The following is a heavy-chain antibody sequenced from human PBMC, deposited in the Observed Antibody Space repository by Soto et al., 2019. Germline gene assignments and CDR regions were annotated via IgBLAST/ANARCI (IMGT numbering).Heavy chain of an antibody. CDR3: AREHIVTTERRPLHS. Sequence: EVQLVESGGGSVQPGRSLRLSCVASKFTFKDYAMHWVRQAPGKGLEWVSGISWNSGTIAYADSVQGRFTISRDNAKNSLYLQMDSLRAEDTALYYCAREHIVTTERRPLHSWGHGTVVPVSS. V-gene: IGHV3-9*01. J-gene: IGHJ5*01. D-gene: IGHD2-21*01. CDR2: ISWNSGTI. CDR1: KFTFKDYA.